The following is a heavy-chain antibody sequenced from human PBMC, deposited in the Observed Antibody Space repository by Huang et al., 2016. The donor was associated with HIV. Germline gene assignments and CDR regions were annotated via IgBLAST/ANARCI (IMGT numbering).Heavy chain of an antibody. Sequence: EVHLVQSGAEVQKPGESLRISCEGSGYTFSNYYIAWVRQIPGKGLECMGSNEPGDPDTKYRPAVEGQVTSSADTSTSIACLQWSDLKASDTAMYFCARARRDSYLDPFDVWGQGTMVIVSS. J-gene: IGHJ3*01. CDR2: NEPGDPDT. CDR3: ARARRDSYLDPFDV. D-gene: IGHD2-2*01. CDR1: GYTFSNYY. V-gene: IGHV5-51*01.